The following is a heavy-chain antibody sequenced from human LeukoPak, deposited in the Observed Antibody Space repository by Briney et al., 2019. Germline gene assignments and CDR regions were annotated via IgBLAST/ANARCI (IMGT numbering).Heavy chain of an antibody. CDR3: WKVLERRLNNIYAFHM. J-gene: IGHJ3*02. CDR1: GFTFSSYG. D-gene: IGHD3-3*01. Sequence: PGLSLRLSCAASGFTFSSYGMHWVREAPGKGLGRVAGMSYDGNNEYYADSVKGRFTISRDNSKIMLFQQMNSLKAEDTAMYDSWKVLERRLNNIYAFHMWGQGTMVTVSS. V-gene: IGHV3-33*06. CDR2: MSYDGNNE.